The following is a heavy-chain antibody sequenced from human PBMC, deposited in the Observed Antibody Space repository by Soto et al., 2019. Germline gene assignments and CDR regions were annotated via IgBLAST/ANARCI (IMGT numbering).Heavy chain of an antibody. D-gene: IGHD6-19*01. CDR1: GFTFSNYA. Sequence: GGSLRLSCPASGFTFSNYAMSLVRQAPGKGLEWVSAISGSGDRTYYADSVKGRFTISRDDSRNTLYLQMNSLRAEDTAVYYCAKRSSYSSGWHFEYWCEGTLVTVS. CDR3: AKRSSYSSGWHFEY. V-gene: IGHV3-23*01. CDR2: ISGSGDRT. J-gene: IGHJ4*02.